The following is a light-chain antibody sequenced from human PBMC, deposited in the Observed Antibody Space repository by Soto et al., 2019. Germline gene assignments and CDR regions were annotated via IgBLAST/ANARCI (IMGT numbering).Light chain of an antibody. CDR3: QQYGSSPT. CDR1: QSISSSY. V-gene: IGKV3-20*01. Sequence: EIVLNHCTGTLSLSPGETSTLSCRASQSISSSYLAWYQQKPGQAPRLLIYGASSRATGIPDRFSGSGSGTDFTLTISRLEPEDFAVYYCQQYGSSPTFGQGTRLEIK. J-gene: IGKJ5*01. CDR2: GAS.